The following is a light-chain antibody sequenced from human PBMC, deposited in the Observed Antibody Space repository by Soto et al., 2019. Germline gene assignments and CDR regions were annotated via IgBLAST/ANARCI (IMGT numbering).Light chain of an antibody. J-gene: IGKJ2*01. CDR1: QSVRSN. Sequence: EIVMTQSPATLSVSPGERATLSCRASQSVRSNGAWYQQKPGQAPRLLIYGASTRATGIAARFSGSGSGTEFTLTISSLQSEDFAFYYCHQYNNWPPHTFGQGTKLEIK. CDR2: GAS. V-gene: IGKV3-15*01. CDR3: HQYNNWPPHT.